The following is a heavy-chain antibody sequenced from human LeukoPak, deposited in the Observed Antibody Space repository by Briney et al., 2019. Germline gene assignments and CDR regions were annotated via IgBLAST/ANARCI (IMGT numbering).Heavy chain of an antibody. CDR1: GGSFSGYY. Sequence: SETLSLTCAVYGGSFSGYYWSWLRQPPGKGLEWIGYIYYSGSTNYNPSLKSRVTISVDTSKNQFSLKLSSVTAADTAVYYCARQKDDSSGYQTFDYWGQGTLVTVSS. D-gene: IGHD3-22*01. V-gene: IGHV4-59*08. CDR2: IYYSGST. CDR3: ARQKDDSSGYQTFDY. J-gene: IGHJ4*02.